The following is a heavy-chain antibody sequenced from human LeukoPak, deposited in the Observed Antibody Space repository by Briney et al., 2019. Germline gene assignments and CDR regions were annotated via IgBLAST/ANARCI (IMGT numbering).Heavy chain of an antibody. CDR2: ISPSDSDT. CDR3: ARAWNFDY. CDR1: GYSFTDYW. V-gene: IGHV5-51*01. Sequence: RGESLKIPCQGSGYSFTDYWIAWVRQMPGKGLEWMGIISPSDSDTRYSPSFQGQVTISADKSISSAYLQWSSLKASDSAMYYCARAWNFDYWGQGTLVTVSS. J-gene: IGHJ4*02. D-gene: IGHD1-1*01.